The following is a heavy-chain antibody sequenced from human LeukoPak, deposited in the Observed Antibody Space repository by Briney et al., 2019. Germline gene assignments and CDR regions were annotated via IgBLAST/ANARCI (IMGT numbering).Heavy chain of an antibody. CDR1: GFIFSSYG. CDR2: IRYDGSNK. J-gene: IGHJ4*02. Sequence: GGSLRLSCAASGFIFSSYGMHWVRQAPGKGLEWVTFIRYDGSNKYYADSVKGRFTISRDSSKNTLYLQMNSLRPEDTAVYYCAKDGPPYSSGWYPDYWGQGTLITVS. CDR3: AKDGPPYSSGWYPDY. V-gene: IGHV3-30*02. D-gene: IGHD6-19*01.